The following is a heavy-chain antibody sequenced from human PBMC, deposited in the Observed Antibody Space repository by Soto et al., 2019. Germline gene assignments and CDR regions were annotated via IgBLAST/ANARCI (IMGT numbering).Heavy chain of an antibody. Sequence: VSCKASGYIFSSYVISWVRQAPGQGLEWMGWISPYNGDTDYAQKVPGRVTMTTDASARTADMELRSLRSDDTAVYYCSRDLYNYDRRGGDDAFDMWSQGSMVTVSS. V-gene: IGHV1-18*04. D-gene: IGHD3-22*01. CDR1: GYIFSSYV. CDR3: SRDLYNYDRRGGDDAFDM. J-gene: IGHJ3*02. CDR2: ISPYNGDT.